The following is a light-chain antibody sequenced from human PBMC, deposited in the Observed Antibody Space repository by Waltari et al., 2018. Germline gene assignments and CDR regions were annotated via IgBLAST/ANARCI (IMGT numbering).Light chain of an antibody. V-gene: IGKV1-39*01. CDR3: QQSFSSPWT. Sequence: DIQMTQSPSSLSASVGDTVTVTCRASQNIRTYLNWYQQKTAKAPKLLIYGGSTLQRGVPSRFRGSASGTEFTLTVTNLQPDDFATYFCQQSFSSPWTFGQGTTVEIK. CDR1: QNIRTY. CDR2: GGS. J-gene: IGKJ1*01.